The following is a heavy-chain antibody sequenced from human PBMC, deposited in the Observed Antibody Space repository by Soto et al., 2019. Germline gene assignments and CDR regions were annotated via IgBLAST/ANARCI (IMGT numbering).Heavy chain of an antibody. D-gene: IGHD2-2*01. J-gene: IGHJ6*02. CDR1: GYSFTNYW. Sequence: GASLKISCKGSGYSFTNYWISWVRQMPGKGLEWMGQIDPSDSYTTYSPSFQGHVTISVDKSITTAYLKWSSLKASDTAMYYCARRHCSSSSCYRRYGMDVWGQGTTVTVSS. CDR2: IDPSDSYT. CDR3: ARRHCSSSSCYRRYGMDV. V-gene: IGHV5-10-1*01.